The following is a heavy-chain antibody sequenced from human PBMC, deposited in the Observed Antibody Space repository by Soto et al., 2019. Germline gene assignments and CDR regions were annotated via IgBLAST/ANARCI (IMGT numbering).Heavy chain of an antibody. CDR2: IWYDGSKK. D-gene: IGHD5-12*01. J-gene: IGHJ4*02. CDR3: ARGGGYSGYDLEY. V-gene: IGHV3-33*01. Sequence: QVQLVESGGGVVQPGRSLRLSCAASGFTFSSYGMHWVRQAPGKGLEWVAVIWYDGSKKYYADSVKGRFTISRDNSKNTLYLQMNSLRAEDTAVYYCARGGGYSGYDLEYWGQGTLVTVSS. CDR1: GFTFSSYG.